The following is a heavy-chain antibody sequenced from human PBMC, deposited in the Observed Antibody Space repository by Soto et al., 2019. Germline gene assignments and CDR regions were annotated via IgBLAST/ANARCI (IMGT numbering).Heavy chain of an antibody. J-gene: IGHJ6*02. CDR3: AKQLGHYYAMAV. V-gene: IGHV3-23*03. CDR1: GFTFSTYS. CDR2: INSAGGST. Sequence: SLRLSCAASGFTFSTYSMTWVRQAPGKGLEWVSVINSAGGSTYYADSVKGRFTISRDNSKNTLYLQMNSLRVDDTAVYYCAKQLGHYYAMAVWGPGTTVTVSS. D-gene: IGHD1-1*01.